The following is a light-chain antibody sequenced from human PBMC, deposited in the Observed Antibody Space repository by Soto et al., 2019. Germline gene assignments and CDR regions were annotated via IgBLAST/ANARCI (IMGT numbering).Light chain of an antibody. J-gene: IGLJ3*02. CDR2: EVT. V-gene: IGLV2-14*01. CDR1: SSDGGGYNY. Sequence: QSVLTQPASVSGSPGQSITISCTGTSSDGGGYNYVSWYQQHPGKAPKHMIYEVTNRPSGVSNRFSGSKSGNTASLTISGLQAEDEADYYCSSYTSSSTPLVFGGGTKLTVL. CDR3: SSYTSSSTPLV.